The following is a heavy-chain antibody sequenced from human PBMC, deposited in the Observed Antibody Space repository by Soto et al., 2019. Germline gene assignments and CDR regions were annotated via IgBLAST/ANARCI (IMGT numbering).Heavy chain of an antibody. CDR2: IRDSGNDT. Sequence: TGGSLRLSCAASGFTFSSYGMHWVRQAPGKGLEWVTVIRDSGNDTYYADSVKGRFTFSRDNSKNTLYLQMNSLRAEDTAVYYCAKTANGWFSAFDIWGQGTMVTVSS. V-gene: IGHV3-23*01. CDR3: AKTANGWFSAFDI. CDR1: GFTFSSYG. D-gene: IGHD6-19*01. J-gene: IGHJ3*02.